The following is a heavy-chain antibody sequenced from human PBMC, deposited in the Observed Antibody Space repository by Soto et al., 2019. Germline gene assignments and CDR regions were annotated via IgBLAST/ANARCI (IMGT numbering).Heavy chain of an antibody. CDR2: MNTNSGGT. J-gene: IGHJ4*02. CDR1: GYTFSGYF. D-gene: IGHD6-13*01. V-gene: IGHV1-2*02. CDR3: ARGYYSSSWRGFDY. Sequence: QVQLVQSGADVKKPGASVKVSCKTSGYTFSGYFMHWLRQAPGQGLEWMGWMNTNSGGTDYAQNFQGRVSMTWDTSSSTAYMELSRLRSDDTAIYYCARGYYSSSWRGFDYWGQGTLVTVSS.